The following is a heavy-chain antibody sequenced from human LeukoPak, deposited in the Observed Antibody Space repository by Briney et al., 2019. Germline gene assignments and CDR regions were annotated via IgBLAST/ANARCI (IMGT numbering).Heavy chain of an antibody. CDR3: ARGRSPGWLKLSGYFDY. V-gene: IGHV3-30*04. D-gene: IGHD5-24*01. CDR2: ISYDGSNK. J-gene: IGHJ4*02. CDR1: GFTFSSYA. Sequence: GGSLRLSCAASGFTFSSYAMHWVRQAPGKGLEWVAVISYDGSNKYYADSVKGRFTISRDNSKNTLYLQMNSLRAEDTAVYYCARGRSPGWLKLSGYFDYWGQGTLVTVSS.